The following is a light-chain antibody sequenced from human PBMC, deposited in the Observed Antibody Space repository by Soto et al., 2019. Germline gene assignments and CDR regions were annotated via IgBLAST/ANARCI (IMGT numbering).Light chain of an antibody. CDR3: QQFSSYPLT. V-gene: IGKV3-20*01. CDR2: DAS. J-gene: IGKJ4*01. Sequence: EFVLTHSPGTLSLSPGEIATLSCRASQTVRNNYLAWYQQKPVQAPRLLIYDASSRATGIPDRFSGGGSGTDFTLTISRLEPEDFAVYYCQQFSSYPLTIGGGTKVDIK. CDR1: QTVRNNY.